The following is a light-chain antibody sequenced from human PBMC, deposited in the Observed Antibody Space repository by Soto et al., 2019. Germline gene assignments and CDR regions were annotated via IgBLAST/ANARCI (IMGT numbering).Light chain of an antibody. CDR1: SSNIGNNY. J-gene: IGLJ2*01. CDR2: DNN. V-gene: IGLV1-51*01. Sequence: QSVLTQPPSVSAAPGQKVTISCSGSSSNIGNNYVSWYQQLPGTAPKLLIYDNNKRPSGIPDRFSGSKSGTSATLDITGLQTRDEADYYCGTWDNSLSAGAFGGGTKLTVL. CDR3: GTWDNSLSAGA.